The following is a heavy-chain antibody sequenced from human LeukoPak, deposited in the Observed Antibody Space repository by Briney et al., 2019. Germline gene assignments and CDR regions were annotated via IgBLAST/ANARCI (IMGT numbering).Heavy chain of an antibody. CDR2: ISGSGGST. CDR1: GFTFSSYA. V-gene: IGHV3-23*01. J-gene: IGHJ4*02. CDR3: AKVVPIYYDSSVYYFDY. Sequence: PGGSLRLSCAASGFTFSSYAMSWVRQAPGKGLGWVSAISGSGGSTYYADSVKGRFTISRDNSKNTLYLQMNSLRAEDTAVYYCAKVVPIYYDSSVYYFDYWGQGTLVTVSS. D-gene: IGHD3-22*01.